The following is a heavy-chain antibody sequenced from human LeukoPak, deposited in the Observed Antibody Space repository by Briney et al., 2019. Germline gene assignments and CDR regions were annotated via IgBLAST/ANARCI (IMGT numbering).Heavy chain of an antibody. CDR2: FDPEDGET. J-gene: IGHJ5*02. D-gene: IGHD1-14*01. CDR3: ATDLRSNWFDP. V-gene: IGHV1-24*01. CDR1: GYTFTSYD. Sequence: GASVKVSCKASGYTFTSYDINWVRQATGKGLEWMGGFDPEDGETIYAQKFQGRVTMTEDTSTDTAYMELSSLRSEDTAVYYCATDLRSNWFDPWGQGTLVTVSS.